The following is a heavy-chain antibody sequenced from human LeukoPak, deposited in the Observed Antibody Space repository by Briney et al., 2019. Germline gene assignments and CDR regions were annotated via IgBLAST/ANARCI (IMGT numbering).Heavy chain of an antibody. Sequence: GGSLRLSCAASGFTFSSYAMSWVRQAPGKGLEWVSVISGCGGSTYSADSVKGRFTISRDNSKNTPYLQMNSLRAEDTAVYFCAKSQDGGRLFHFDYWGQGTLVTVSS. J-gene: IGHJ4*02. V-gene: IGHV3-23*01. CDR2: ISGCGGST. D-gene: IGHD1-26*01. CDR1: GFTFSSYA. CDR3: AKSQDGGRLFHFDY.